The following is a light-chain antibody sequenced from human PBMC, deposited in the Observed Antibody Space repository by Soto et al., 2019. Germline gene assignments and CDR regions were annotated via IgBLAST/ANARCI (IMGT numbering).Light chain of an antibody. CDR3: QQYNSYSWT. CDR2: DSS. V-gene: IGKV1-5*01. J-gene: IGKJ1*01. CDR1: QTISSW. Sequence: DIQMTQSPSTLSGSVGDRVTITCRASQTISSWLAWYQQKPGKAPKVLIYDSSSLKSGVPSRFSGSGSGTEFTLTISSLQPDDFATYYCQQYNSYSWTFGQGTKVDI.